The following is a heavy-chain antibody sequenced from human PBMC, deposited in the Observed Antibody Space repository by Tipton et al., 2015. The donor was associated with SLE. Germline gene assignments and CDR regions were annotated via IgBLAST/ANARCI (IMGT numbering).Heavy chain of an antibody. V-gene: IGHV3-53*05. J-gene: IGHJ4*02. Sequence: GSLRLSCAASGFTVSSNYMSWVRQAPGKGLEWVSVIYSGGSTYYADSVKGRFTISRDNSKNTLYLQMNSLRAEDTAAYYCARDRGSGWFDFDYWGQGTLVTVSS. CDR3: ARDRGSGWFDFDY. D-gene: IGHD6-19*01. CDR2: IYSGGST. CDR1: GFTVSSNY.